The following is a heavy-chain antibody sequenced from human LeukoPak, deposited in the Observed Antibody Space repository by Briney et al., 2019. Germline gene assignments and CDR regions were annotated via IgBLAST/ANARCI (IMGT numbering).Heavy chain of an antibody. CDR2: INSDGRNT. CDR3: VKLSIIGVDY. Sequence: PGGSLRLSCAASGFTFSTYWMHWVRQAPGKGLVWVSGINSDGRNTNYADSVKGRFTISRDNAKSTLYLQMNSLRAEDTAVYYCVKLSIIGVDYWGQGALVTVSS. V-gene: IGHV3-74*01. CDR1: GFTFSTYW. D-gene: IGHD2/OR15-2a*01. J-gene: IGHJ4*02.